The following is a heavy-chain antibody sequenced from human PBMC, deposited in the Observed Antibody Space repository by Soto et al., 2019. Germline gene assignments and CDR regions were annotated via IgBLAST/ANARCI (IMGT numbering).Heavy chain of an antibody. CDR1: GYSFTSYW. D-gene: IGHD3-9*01. Sequence: GESLKISCKGSGYSFTSYWISWVRQMPGKGLEWMGRIDPSDSYTNYSPSFQGHVTMSVDTSKEQFSLKLTSVTAADTAVYFCARADYEILTGSYAMDVWGQGTTVTVSS. CDR3: ARADYEILTGSYAMDV. V-gene: IGHV5-10-1*01. J-gene: IGHJ6*02. CDR2: IDPSDSYT.